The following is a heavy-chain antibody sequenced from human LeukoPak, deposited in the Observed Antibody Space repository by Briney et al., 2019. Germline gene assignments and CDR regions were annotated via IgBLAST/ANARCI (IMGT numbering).Heavy chain of an antibody. D-gene: IGHD5-12*01. J-gene: IGHJ4*02. Sequence: SETLSLTCTVSGGSISSSSYYWGWIRQPPGKGLEWIGSIYYSGSTYDNPSLKSRVTISVDTFKNQFSLKLSSMTAADTAVYYRAIIYSGYDLDYWGQGXQVTXSS. CDR3: AIIYSGYDLDY. CDR2: IYYSGST. CDR1: GGSISSSSYY. V-gene: IGHV4-39*07.